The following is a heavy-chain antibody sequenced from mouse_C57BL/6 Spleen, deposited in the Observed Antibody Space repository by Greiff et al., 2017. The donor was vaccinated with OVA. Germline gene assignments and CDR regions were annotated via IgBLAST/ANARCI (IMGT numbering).Heavy chain of an antibody. V-gene: IGHV1-52*01. D-gene: IGHD2-5*01. CDR3: ARDYSNYLYYFDY. J-gene: IGHJ2*01. Sequence: VQLQQPGAELVRPGSSVKLSCKASDYTFTSYWMHWVKQRPIQGLEWIGNIDPSDSETHYNQKFKDKATLTVDKSSSTAYMQLSSLTSEDSAVYYCARDYSNYLYYFDYWGQGTTLTVSS. CDR2: IDPSDSET. CDR1: DYTFTSYW.